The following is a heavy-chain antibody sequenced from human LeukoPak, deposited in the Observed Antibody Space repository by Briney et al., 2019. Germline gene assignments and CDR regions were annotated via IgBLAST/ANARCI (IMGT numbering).Heavy chain of an antibody. J-gene: IGHJ6*03. V-gene: IGHV3-30-3*01. CDR2: IPYDGSNK. CDR1: GFTFSSYA. D-gene: IGHD3-10*01. Sequence: GGSLRLPCAASGFTFSSYAMHWVRQAPGKGLEWVAVIPYDGSNKYYADSVKGRFTISRDNSKNTLYLQMNSLRAEDTAVYYCARDGLLWFGELPSYYYMDVWGKGTTVTVSS. CDR3: ARDGLLWFGELPSYYYMDV.